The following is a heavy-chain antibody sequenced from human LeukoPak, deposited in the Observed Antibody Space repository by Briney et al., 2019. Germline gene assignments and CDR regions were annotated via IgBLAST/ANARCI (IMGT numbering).Heavy chain of an antibody. CDR1: GGSFSGYY. Sequence: PSETLSLTCAVYGGSFSGYYWSWIRQPPGKGLEWIGEINHSGSTNYNPSLKSRVTISVDTSKNQFSLKLSSVTAADTAVYYCARRSTVTCFDYWGQGTLVTVSS. D-gene: IGHD4-17*01. CDR3: ARRSTVTCFDY. J-gene: IGHJ4*02. CDR2: INHSGST. V-gene: IGHV4-34*01.